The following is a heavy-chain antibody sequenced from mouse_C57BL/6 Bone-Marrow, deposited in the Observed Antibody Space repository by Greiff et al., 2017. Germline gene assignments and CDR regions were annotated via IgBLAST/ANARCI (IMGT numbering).Heavy chain of an antibody. CDR2: INPYNGGT. CDR1: GYTFTDYY. Sequence: VQLKQSGPVLVKPGASVKMSCKASGYTFTDYYMNWVKQSHGKSLEWIGVINPYNGGTSYNQKFKGKATLTVDKSSTTAYIELKSLTSEASAVYYCARLGDYWGQGTTLTVSS. V-gene: IGHV1-19*01. J-gene: IGHJ2*01. CDR3: ARLGDY.